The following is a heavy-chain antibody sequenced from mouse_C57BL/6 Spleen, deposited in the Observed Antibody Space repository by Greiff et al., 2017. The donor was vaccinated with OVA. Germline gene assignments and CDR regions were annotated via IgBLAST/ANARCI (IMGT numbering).Heavy chain of an antibody. CDR3: AREAQATRAMDY. Sequence: QVQLQQPGAELVMPGASVKLSCKASGYTFPSYWMHWVKQRPGQGLEWIGEIDPSDSYTNYNQKFKGKSTLTVDKSSSTDYMQLSSLTSADSAVYYCAREAQATRAMDYWGQGTSVTVSS. J-gene: IGHJ4*01. CDR2: IDPSDSYT. D-gene: IGHD3-2*02. CDR1: GYTFPSYW. V-gene: IGHV1-69*01.